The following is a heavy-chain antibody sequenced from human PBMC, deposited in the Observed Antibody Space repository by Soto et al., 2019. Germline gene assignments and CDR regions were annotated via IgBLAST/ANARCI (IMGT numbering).Heavy chain of an antibody. D-gene: IGHD3-3*01. Sequence: QVQLVQSGAEVKKPGASVKVSRKASGYTFTSYGISWVRQAPGQGLEWMGWISAYNGNTNYAQKLQGRVTMTTDTSTSTAYMELRSLRSDDTAVYYCARDGVVSEPHPKPQDAFDIWGQGTMVTVSS. CDR1: GYTFTSYG. CDR3: ARDGVVSEPHPKPQDAFDI. CDR2: ISAYNGNT. V-gene: IGHV1-18*01. J-gene: IGHJ3*02.